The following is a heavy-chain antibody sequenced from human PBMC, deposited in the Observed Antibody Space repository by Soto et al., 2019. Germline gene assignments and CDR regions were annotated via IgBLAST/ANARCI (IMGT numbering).Heavy chain of an antibody. Sequence: GGALRLSCAASGVTFSNAWMNWVRQAPGKGPEWVGLIKKEADGGTAAYAAPVQGRFTISRDDSKYTLYLQMNSLKTEDTAVYYCVTGVLPPDYWGQGTLVTVSS. CDR3: VTGVLPPDY. D-gene: IGHD2-2*01. CDR2: IKKEADGGTA. J-gene: IGHJ4*02. V-gene: IGHV3-15*01. CDR1: GVTFSNAW.